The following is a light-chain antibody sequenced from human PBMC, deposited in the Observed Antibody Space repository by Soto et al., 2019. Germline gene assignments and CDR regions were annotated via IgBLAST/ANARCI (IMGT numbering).Light chain of an antibody. CDR1: QSLGNW. Sequence: DIQMTQSPSTLSASVGDRVTITCRASQSLGNWLAWYQQKPGKAPKLLIYKASTLEGGVPSRFSGSESGTEFTLTISSLQPDDFATYYGQQYKTFGQGTRVELK. CDR3: QQYKT. V-gene: IGKV1-5*03. CDR2: KAS. J-gene: IGKJ1*01.